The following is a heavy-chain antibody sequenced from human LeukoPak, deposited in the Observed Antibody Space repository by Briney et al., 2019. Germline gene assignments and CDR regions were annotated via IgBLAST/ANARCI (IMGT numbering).Heavy chain of an antibody. D-gene: IGHD2-21*01. CDR2: ISSSSSYI. V-gene: IGHV3-21*01. CDR3: ARGAVMAPFDY. J-gene: IGHJ4*02. CDR1: GFTFSSYW. Sequence: GGSLRLSCAASGFTFSSYWMHWVRQAPGKGLEWVSSISSSSSYIYYADSVKGRFTISRDNAKNSLYLQMNSLRAEDTAVYYCARGAVMAPFDYWGQGTLVTVSS.